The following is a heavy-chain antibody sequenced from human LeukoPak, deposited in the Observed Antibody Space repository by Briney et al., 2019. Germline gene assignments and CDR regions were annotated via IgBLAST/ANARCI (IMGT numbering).Heavy chain of an antibody. CDR2: INPSGGST. D-gene: IGHD4-23*01. CDR3: ARAHCGYSLLWYFDL. J-gene: IGHJ2*01. CDR1: GYTFTSYY. V-gene: IGHV1-46*01. Sequence: ASVKVSCKASGYTFTSYYMHWVRQAPGQGLEWMGIINPSGGSTSYAQKFQGRVTMTRDTSTSTVYMELSSLRSEDTAVYYCARAHCGYSLLWYFDLWGRGTLVTVSS.